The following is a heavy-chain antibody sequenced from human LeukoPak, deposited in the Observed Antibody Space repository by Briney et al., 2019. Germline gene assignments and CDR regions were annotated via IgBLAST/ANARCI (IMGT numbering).Heavy chain of an antibody. CDR3: ARAPRWGVRAFDI. Sequence: SVKVSCKASGGTFSSYAISWVRQAPGQGLEWMGGIIPILGTANYAQKFQGRVTITADESTSTAYMELSSLRSEDTAVYYCARAPRWGVRAFDIWGQGTMVTVSS. V-gene: IGHV1-69*13. D-gene: IGHD1-26*01. J-gene: IGHJ3*02. CDR1: GGTFSSYA. CDR2: IIPILGTA.